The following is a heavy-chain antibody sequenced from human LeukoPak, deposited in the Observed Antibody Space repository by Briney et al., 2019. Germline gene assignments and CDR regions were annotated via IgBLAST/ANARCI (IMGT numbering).Heavy chain of an antibody. CDR2: VDPEDGET. J-gene: IGHJ4*02. CDR1: GYTFTDYY. CDR3: ATDGGLSASLSFDY. D-gene: IGHD2-2*01. V-gene: IGHV1-69-2*01. Sequence: ASVKASCKVSGYTFTDYYMHWVQQAPGKGLEWMGLVDPEDGETIYAEKFQGRVTITADTSTDTAYMELSSLRSEDTAVYYCATDGGLSASLSFDYWGQGTLVTVSS.